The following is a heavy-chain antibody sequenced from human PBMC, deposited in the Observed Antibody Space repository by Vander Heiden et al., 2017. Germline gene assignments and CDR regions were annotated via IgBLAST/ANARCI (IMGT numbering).Heavy chain of an antibody. J-gene: IGHJ4*02. CDR1: RSPFRRYA. CDR3: ARDTPWEDY. V-gene: IGHV3-23*01. CDR2: ISGSGGST. Sequence: EAQLLEPGGGLVQPGGSLRLPCAASRSPFRRYATRWVPPAPGKGLECVSAISGSGGSTYYADSVKGRFTISRDNSKNTLYLQMNSLRAEDTAVYYCARDTPWEDYWGQGTLVTVSS. D-gene: IGHD5-18*01.